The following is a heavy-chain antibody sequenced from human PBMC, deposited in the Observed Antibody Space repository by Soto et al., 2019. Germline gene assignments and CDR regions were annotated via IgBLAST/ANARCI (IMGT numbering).Heavy chain of an antibody. J-gene: IGHJ4*02. CDR3: AIQVTYDILAPPGLLDS. D-gene: IGHD3-9*01. Sequence: QLQLQESGPGLVKPSETLSLTCTVSGGSISSTDHYWGWIRQSPGRGLEWIASVYYTGTTYYNPSPRSLVAISVDSPNNQFSRILRSVTAAETAVYCCAIQVTYDILAPPGLLDSWGQGSLVIVSS. V-gene: IGHV4-39*01. CDR2: VYYTGTT. CDR1: GGSISSTDHY.